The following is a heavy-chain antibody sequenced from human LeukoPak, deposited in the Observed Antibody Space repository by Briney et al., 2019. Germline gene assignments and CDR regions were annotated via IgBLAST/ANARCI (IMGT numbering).Heavy chain of an antibody. Sequence: ASVKVSCKASGYTFTSYGISWVRQAPGQGLEWMGWISAYDGNTNNAQKLQGRVTMTTDTSTSTAYMELRSPRSDDTAVYYCARDLESDGDYYYYSGMDVWGEGTTVTVS. V-gene: IGHV1-18*01. D-gene: IGHD4-17*01. CDR3: ARDLESDGDYYYYSGMDV. J-gene: IGHJ6*02. CDR1: GYTFTSYG. CDR2: ISAYDGNT.